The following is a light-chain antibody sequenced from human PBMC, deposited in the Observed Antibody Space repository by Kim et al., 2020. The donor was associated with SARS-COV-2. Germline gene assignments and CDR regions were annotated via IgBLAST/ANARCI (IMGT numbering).Light chain of an antibody. Sequence: SYELTQPASVSVAPGKTARITCGGNNIGSKSVHWYQQRPGQAPVAVIYYDSDRPSGIPERFSGSKSGNTATLTVSRVEAGDEADYYCQVWDSSSDHVVFGGGTKLTVL. CDR2: YDS. J-gene: IGLJ2*01. CDR3: QVWDSSSDHVV. V-gene: IGLV3-21*01. CDR1: NIGSKS.